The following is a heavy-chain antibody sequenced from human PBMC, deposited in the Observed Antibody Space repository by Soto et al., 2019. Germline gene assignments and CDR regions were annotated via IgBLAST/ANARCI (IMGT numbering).Heavy chain of an antibody. D-gene: IGHD3-10*01. CDR1: GFTFSSYW. V-gene: IGHV3-7*05. CDR3: ARGPYHAVGASYYYGMDV. Sequence: GGSLRLSCAASGFTFSSYWMSWVRQAPGKGLEWVANIKQDGSEKYYVDSVKGRFTISRDNAKNSLYLQMNSLRAEETAVYYCARGPYHAVGASYYYGMDVWGQGTTVTVSS. CDR2: IKQDGSEK. J-gene: IGHJ6*02.